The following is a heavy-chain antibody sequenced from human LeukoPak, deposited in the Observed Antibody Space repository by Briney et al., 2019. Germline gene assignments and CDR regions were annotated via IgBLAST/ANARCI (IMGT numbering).Heavy chain of an antibody. D-gene: IGHD3-10*01. V-gene: IGHV4-59*01. Sequence: PSETLSLTCTVSGDSTTSYYWSWIRQPPGEGLEWIGYIHHSGSAYYNPSLTSRVTISVATSKSQFSLNLSSVTAADTAVYYCARFDAGQYGASDTFDIWGQGTMVTVSS. J-gene: IGHJ3*02. CDR3: ARFDAGQYGASDTFDI. CDR1: GDSTTSYY. CDR2: IHHSGSA.